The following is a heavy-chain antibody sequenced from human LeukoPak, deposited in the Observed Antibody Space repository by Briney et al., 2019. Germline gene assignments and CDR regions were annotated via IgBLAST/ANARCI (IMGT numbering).Heavy chain of an antibody. CDR3: ARDLTGGWSYDH. CDR2: IAHDGGEE. CDR1: GFTFRSHG. Sequence: GGSLRLSCAGSGFTFRSHGMHWVRQAPGKGPEWVANIAHDGGEEYYADSVKGRFTISRDNSKNTLFLQLNSLRVEGTALYYWARDLTGGWSYDHWGQGTLVTVSS. J-gene: IGHJ4*02. V-gene: IGHV3-30*05. D-gene: IGHD3-10*01.